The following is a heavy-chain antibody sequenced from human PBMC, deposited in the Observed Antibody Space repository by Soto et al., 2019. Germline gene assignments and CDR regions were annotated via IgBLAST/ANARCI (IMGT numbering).Heavy chain of an antibody. J-gene: IGHJ3*02. CDR3: ARERISGAVGATGAFDI. CDR2: IIPIFGTA. CDR1: GGTFISYA. D-gene: IGHD1-26*01. V-gene: IGHV1-69*13. Sequence: GASVKVSCKASGGTFISYAISWVRQAPGQGLEWMGGIIPIFGTANYAQKFQGRVTITADESTSTAYMELSSLRSEDTAVYYCARERISGAVGATGAFDIWGQGTMVTVSS.